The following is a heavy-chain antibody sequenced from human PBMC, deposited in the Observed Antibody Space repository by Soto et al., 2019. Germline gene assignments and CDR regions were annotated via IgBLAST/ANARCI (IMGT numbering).Heavy chain of an antibody. CDR2: IYYSGST. Sequence: SETLSLTCTVSGGSISSYYWSWIRQPPGKGLEWIGYIYYSGSTNYNPSLKSRVTISVDTSKNQFSLKLSSVTAADTAVYYCARRSGGYYGDYPQPYYYMDVWGKGTTVIVSS. J-gene: IGHJ6*03. CDR1: GGSISSYY. CDR3: ARRSGGYYGDYPQPYYYMDV. V-gene: IGHV4-59*01. D-gene: IGHD4-17*01.